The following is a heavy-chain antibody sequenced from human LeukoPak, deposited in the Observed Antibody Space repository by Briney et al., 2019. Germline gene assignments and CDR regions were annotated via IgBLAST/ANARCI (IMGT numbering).Heavy chain of an antibody. CDR1: GGSICSYY. CDR2: IYYSGST. Sequence: SETLSLTCTVSGGSICSYYWSWIRQPPGKGLEWIGYIYYSGSTNYNPSLTSRVTISVDTSKNQFSLKLSSVTAADTAVYYCARARGVRGVHYYYYGMDVWGQGTTVTVSS. V-gene: IGHV4-59*01. D-gene: IGHD3-10*01. J-gene: IGHJ6*02. CDR3: ARARGVRGVHYYYYGMDV.